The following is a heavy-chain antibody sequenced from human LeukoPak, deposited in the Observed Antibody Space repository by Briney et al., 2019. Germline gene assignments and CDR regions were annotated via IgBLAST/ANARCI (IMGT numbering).Heavy chain of an antibody. CDR1: GYTFTSYD. J-gene: IGHJ6*02. V-gene: IGHV1-8*01. D-gene: IGHD6-13*01. Sequence: ATVKVSCKASGYTFTSYDINWVRQATGQGLEWMGWMNPNSGNTGYAQKFQGRVTMTRNTSISTAYMELSSLRSEATAVYYCARAAVGSSWYGSYYGMDVWGQGTTVTVSS. CDR2: MNPNSGNT. CDR3: ARAAVGSSWYGSYYGMDV.